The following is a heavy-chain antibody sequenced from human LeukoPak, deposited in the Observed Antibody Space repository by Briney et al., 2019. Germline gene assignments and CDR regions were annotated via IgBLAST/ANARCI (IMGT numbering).Heavy chain of an antibody. Sequence: SETLSLTCAVYGGSFSGYYWSWIRQPPGKGLGWIGEINHSGSTNYNPSLKSRVTISVDTSKNQSSLKLSSVTAADTAVYYCARGLAVSWFDPWGQGTLVTVSS. CDR1: GGSFSGYY. V-gene: IGHV4-34*01. J-gene: IGHJ5*02. D-gene: IGHD6-6*01. CDR2: INHSGST. CDR3: ARGLAVSWFDP.